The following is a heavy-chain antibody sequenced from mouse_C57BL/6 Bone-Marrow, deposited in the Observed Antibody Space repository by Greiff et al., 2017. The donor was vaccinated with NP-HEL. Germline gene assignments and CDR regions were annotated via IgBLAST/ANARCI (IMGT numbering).Heavy chain of an antibody. Sequence: VQLQQPGAELVKPGASVKLSCKASGYTFTSYWMQWVKQRPGQGLEWIGEIDPSDSYTNYNQKFKGKATLTVDTSSSTAYMQLSSLTSEDSAVYYCARGLRGFAYWGQGTLVTVSA. D-gene: IGHD1-1*01. CDR3: ARGLRGFAY. CDR1: GYTFTSYW. CDR2: IDPSDSYT. J-gene: IGHJ3*01. V-gene: IGHV1-50*01.